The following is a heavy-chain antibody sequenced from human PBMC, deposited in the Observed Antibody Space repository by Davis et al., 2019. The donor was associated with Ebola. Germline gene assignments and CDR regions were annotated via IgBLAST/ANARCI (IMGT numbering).Heavy chain of an antibody. Sequence: GESLKISCQDSGDSFSTHWIGWVRQMPGKGLEWMGIIFTGDSDTRYSPSFQVQVTISADKSISTAYLQWSSLKASDTAMYYCARSLGVGATLGFDYWGQGTLVTVSS. CDR3: ARSLGVGATLGFDY. V-gene: IGHV5-51*01. D-gene: IGHD1-26*01. CDR1: GDSFSTHW. J-gene: IGHJ4*02. CDR2: IFTGDSDT.